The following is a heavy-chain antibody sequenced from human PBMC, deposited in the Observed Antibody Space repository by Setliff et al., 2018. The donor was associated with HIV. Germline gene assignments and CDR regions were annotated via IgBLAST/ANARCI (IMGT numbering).Heavy chain of an antibody. CDR1: GYTFSSYG. Sequence: ASVKVSCKAAGYTFSSYGISWVRQTPGQGLEWMGWINPNSGNTDYDQKFQGSLTMTRDASINTAYMELSKLRSDDTAVYYCATLGHDSHIGAFDAFDVWGQGTMVTVSS. D-gene: IGHD2-21*01. CDR2: INPNSGNT. J-gene: IGHJ3*01. CDR3: ATLGHDSHIGAFDAFDV. V-gene: IGHV1-8*01.